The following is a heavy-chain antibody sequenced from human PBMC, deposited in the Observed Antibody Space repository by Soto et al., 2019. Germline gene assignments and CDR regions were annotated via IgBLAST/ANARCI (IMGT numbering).Heavy chain of an antibody. CDR2: IYSGGST. V-gene: IGHV3-66*01. CDR1: GFTVTSNY. J-gene: IGHJ3*02. CDR3: ARDHVAPEAFDI. Sequence: EVQLVESGGDLVRPGGSLRLSCAASGFTVTSNYMTWVRQAPGKGLEWVSVIYSGGSTYYADSVKGRFTISRDNSKNTLYLHMNSLRAEDTAVYYCARDHVAPEAFDILGLGTLVTVSS. D-gene: IGHD2-21*01.